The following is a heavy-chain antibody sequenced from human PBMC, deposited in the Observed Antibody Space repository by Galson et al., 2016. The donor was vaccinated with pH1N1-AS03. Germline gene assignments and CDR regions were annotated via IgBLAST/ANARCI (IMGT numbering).Heavy chain of an antibody. CDR2: ISSTGSNT. V-gene: IGHV3-23*01. D-gene: IGHD6-19*01. J-gene: IGHJ4*02. Sequence: LRLSCAVSGFPFSTYAMTWVRQAPGRGLEWVSSISSTGSNTFYADSVMGRFTISRDNSKNTLYLQMNSLRAEYTAVFYCAKYTIDWYEDYWGQGTLVTVSS. CDR3: AKYTIDWYEDY. CDR1: GFPFSTYA.